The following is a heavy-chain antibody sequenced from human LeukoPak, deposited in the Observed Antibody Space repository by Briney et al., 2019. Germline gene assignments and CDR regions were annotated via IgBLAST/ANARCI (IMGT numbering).Heavy chain of an antibody. J-gene: IGHJ4*02. CDR1: GFTFSSYS. D-gene: IGHD3-10*01. V-gene: IGHV3-21*01. Sequence: GGSLRLSCAASGFTFSSYSMNWVRQAPGKGLEWVSSISATSNYIYYADSVKGRFTISRDNAKNSLYLQMNSLRAEDTAVYYCARDSTYGDFDYWGQGTLVTVSS. CDR3: ARDSTYGDFDY. CDR2: ISATSNYI.